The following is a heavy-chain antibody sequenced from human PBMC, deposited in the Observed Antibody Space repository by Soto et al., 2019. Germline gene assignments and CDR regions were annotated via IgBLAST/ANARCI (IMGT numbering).Heavy chain of an antibody. D-gene: IGHD3-22*01. CDR3: TTYSYITSIIVRFDY. Sequence: GGSLRLSCAASGFTFSNAWINWVRQAPGKGLEWVGRVKSKNDGGTTDFAAPVKGRFAISRDDSKNMVYLEMNSLQTEDTAIYYCTTYSYITSIIVRFDYWGHGTRVTVSS. V-gene: IGHV3-15*07. CDR2: VKSKNDGGTT. CDR1: GFTFSNAW. J-gene: IGHJ4*01.